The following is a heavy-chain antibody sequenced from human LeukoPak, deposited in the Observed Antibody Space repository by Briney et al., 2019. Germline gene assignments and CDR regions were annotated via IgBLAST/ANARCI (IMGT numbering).Heavy chain of an antibody. V-gene: IGHV1-8*03. CDR2: INTNSGNT. CDR3: ARRSGSGRNPFHI. Sequence: ASVKVSCKASGYTSTTYDINWVRQAPGQGLEWMGYINTNSGNTGYARKFQGRVTITRTTSISTVYMELRSLRYEDTAVYYCARRSGSGRNPFHIWGHGTLVTVSS. D-gene: IGHD3-10*01. CDR1: GYTSTTYD. J-gene: IGHJ3*02.